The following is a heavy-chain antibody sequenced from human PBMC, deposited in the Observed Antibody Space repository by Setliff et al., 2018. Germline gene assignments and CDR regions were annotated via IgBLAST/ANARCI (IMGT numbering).Heavy chain of an antibody. CDR2: TIPNFGTT. CDR1: GGTFSSYG. J-gene: IGHJ6*03. Sequence: GASVKVSCKASGGTFSSYGISWVRQAPGQGLEWLGGTIPNFGTTNYAQKFQGRVTIITDESTSTAYMELSSLRSEDTAIYYCARGDFYYYFYMDVWGKGTTVTVSS. V-gene: IGHV1-69*05. CDR3: ARGDFYYYFYMDV.